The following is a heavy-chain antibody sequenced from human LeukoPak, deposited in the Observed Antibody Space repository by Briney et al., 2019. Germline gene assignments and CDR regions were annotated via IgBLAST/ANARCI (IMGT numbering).Heavy chain of an antibody. Sequence: SETLSLTCAVYGGSFSGYYWSWIRQPPGKGLEWIGEINHSGSTNYNPSLKSRVTISVDTSKNPFSLKLSSVTAADTAVYYCARYLHRGGYNFEYWYFDLWGRGTLVTVSS. V-gene: IGHV4-34*01. CDR3: ARYLHRGGYNFEYWYFDL. J-gene: IGHJ2*01. D-gene: IGHD5-24*01. CDR2: INHSGST. CDR1: GGSFSGYY.